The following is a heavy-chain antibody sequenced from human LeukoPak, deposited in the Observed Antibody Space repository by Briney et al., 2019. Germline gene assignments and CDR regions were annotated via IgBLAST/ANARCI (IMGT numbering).Heavy chain of an antibody. D-gene: IGHD2-2*01. J-gene: IGHJ6*03. CDR2: ITGSTRST. CDR3: ARESGSRSYYYYMDV. V-gene: IGHV3-23*01. CDR1: GFIFNSYG. Sequence: GGSLRLSCAASGFIFNSYGMSWVRQAPGEGLEWVSGITGSTRSTYYADSVKGRFTLSRDNSKKTLYLQMTSLRAEDTAVYYCARESGSRSYYYYMDVWGKGTTVTVSS.